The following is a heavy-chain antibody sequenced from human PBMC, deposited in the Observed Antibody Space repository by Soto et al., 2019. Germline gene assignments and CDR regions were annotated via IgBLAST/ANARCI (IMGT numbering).Heavy chain of an antibody. CDR3: ARVEAEYYYDSSGYYPGAFVI. J-gene: IGHJ3*02. CDR2: INWNGGST. Sequence: GESLKISCAASGFTFDDYGMSWVRQAPGKGLEWVSGINWNGGSTGYADSVKGRFTISRDNAKNSLYLQMNSLRAEDTALYHCARVEAEYYYDSSGYYPGAFVIWGQGTMVTVSS. D-gene: IGHD3-22*01. CDR1: GFTFDDYG. V-gene: IGHV3-20*01.